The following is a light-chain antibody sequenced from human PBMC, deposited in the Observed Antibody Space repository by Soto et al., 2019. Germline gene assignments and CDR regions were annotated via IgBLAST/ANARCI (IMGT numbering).Light chain of an antibody. CDR1: QSSGDW. J-gene: IGKJ1*01. Sequence: DIQMTQSPSTLSTSVGDRVTITCRASQSSGDWLAWFQQKPGKAPKLLIYDVSTLESGVPSRFSGSGSGTEFTLTMSSMQPDDFATYYCQQHNRSQWKFGQGATVDI. CDR2: DVS. V-gene: IGKV1-5*01. CDR3: QQHNRSQWK.